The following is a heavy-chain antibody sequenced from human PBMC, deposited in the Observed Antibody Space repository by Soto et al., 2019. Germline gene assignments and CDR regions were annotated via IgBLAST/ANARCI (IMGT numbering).Heavy chain of an antibody. V-gene: IGHV4-59*01. CDR1: GGSISRYY. D-gene: IGHD2-15*01. CDR2: IYYSGST. Sequence: PSETLSLTCTVSGGSISRYYWSWIRQRPGKGLEWIGNIYYSGSTNYNPSLKSRVTISVDTSKNQFSLKLSSVTAADTAVYYCARELGYCSGNICYSGCFDPWGQGTPVTV. CDR3: ARELGYCSGNICYSGCFDP. J-gene: IGHJ5*02.